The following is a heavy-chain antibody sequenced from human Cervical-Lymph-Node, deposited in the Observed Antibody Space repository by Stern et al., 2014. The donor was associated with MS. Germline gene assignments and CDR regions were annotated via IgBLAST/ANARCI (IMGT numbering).Heavy chain of an antibody. CDR2: ISTFNGNT. V-gene: IGHV1-18*01. CDR3: AREVVYFYGSASHKEYYFDH. J-gene: IGHJ4*02. D-gene: IGHD3-10*01. Sequence: QVQLVQSGTEVKKPGASVKVSCRASGYNFVSYGISWVRQAPGQGLEWMGWISTFNGNTNYVQSLQGRVTMTTDTSTRTAYMELRSLRSDDTAVYYCAREVVYFYGSASHKEYYFDHWGQGTLVTVST. CDR1: GYNFVSYG.